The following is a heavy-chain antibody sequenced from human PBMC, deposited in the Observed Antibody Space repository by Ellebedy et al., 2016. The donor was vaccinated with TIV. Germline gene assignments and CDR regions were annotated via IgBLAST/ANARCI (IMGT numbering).Heavy chain of an antibody. D-gene: IGHD1-26*01. CDR1: GGSITSSSHY. CDR3: ASVGDWRGWFDP. Sequence: MLSETLSLTCTVSGGSITSSSHYWGWIRQPPGKGLEWIGSIYYGGTTFYNPSVQSRVTISLDPSKNHFSLKLNSVTAADTAVYYCASVGDWRGWFDPWGQGTLVAVSS. CDR2: IYYGGTT. J-gene: IGHJ5*02. V-gene: IGHV4-39*07.